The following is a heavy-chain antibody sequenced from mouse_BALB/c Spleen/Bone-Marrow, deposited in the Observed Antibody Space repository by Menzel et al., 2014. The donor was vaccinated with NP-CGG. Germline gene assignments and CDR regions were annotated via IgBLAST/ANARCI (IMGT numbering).Heavy chain of an antibody. CDR2: IYPGDGDT. Sequence: VNVVESGAELVRPGSSVKISCKASGYAFSSYWMNWVKQRPGQGLEWIGQIYPGDGDTNYNGKFKGKATLTADKSSSTAYMQLSSLTSEDSAVYFCARQYGNYFDYWGQGTTLTVSS. CDR3: ARQYGNYFDY. CDR1: GYAFSSYW. D-gene: IGHD2-10*02. J-gene: IGHJ2*01. V-gene: IGHV1-80*01.